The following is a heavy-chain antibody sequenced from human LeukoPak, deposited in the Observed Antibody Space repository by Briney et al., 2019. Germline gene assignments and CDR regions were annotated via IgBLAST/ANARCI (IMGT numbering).Heavy chain of an antibody. J-gene: IGHJ4*02. V-gene: IGHV3-7*01. Sequence: GGSLRLSCAVSGFTFSNYWMNWVRQAPGKGLEWVANIKQDGSEKYYVDSVKGRFTISRDNAKNSLYLQMNSLRAEDTAVYYCARGAWTFDYWGQGTLVSVSS. D-gene: IGHD3/OR15-3a*01. CDR1: GFTFSNYW. CDR2: IKQDGSEK. CDR3: ARGAWTFDY.